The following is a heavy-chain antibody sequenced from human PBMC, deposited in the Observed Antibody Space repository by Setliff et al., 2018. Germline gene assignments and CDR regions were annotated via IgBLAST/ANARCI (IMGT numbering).Heavy chain of an antibody. D-gene: IGHD3-22*01. CDR1: GYTFTRYG. Sequence: ASVKVSCKASGYTFTRYGITWVRQAPGQGPEWMGWISTYNGKTKYAEKVQGRVTMSTDTSTSTAYMELRSLRSDDTAVYFCARAGKYFDDTSGYYYDRDYYFYMDVWGKGTTVTVSS. CDR2: ISTYNGKT. J-gene: IGHJ6*03. V-gene: IGHV1-18*01. CDR3: ARAGKYFDDTSGYYYDRDYYFYMDV.